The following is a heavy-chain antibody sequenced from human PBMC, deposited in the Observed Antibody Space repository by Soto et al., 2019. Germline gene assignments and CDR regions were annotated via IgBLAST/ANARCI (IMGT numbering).Heavy chain of an antibody. V-gene: IGHV4-59*08. J-gene: IGHJ4*02. D-gene: IGHD5-18*01. Sequence: QVQLQESGPGLVKPSETLSLTCTVSGGSISSYYWSWIRQPPGKGLEWIGYIYYSGSTNYNPSLKSRVTLSVATSKNPFSLKLSSVTAADTAVYYCSRCRPESSHSYAVDYWGQGTLVTVSS. CDR2: IYYSGST. CDR3: SRCRPESSHSYAVDY. CDR1: GGSISSYY.